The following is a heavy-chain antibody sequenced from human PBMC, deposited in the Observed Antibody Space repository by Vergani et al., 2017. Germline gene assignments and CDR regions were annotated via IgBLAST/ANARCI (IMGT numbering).Heavy chain of an antibody. CDR3: AKASSSSWYCY. CDR1: GFTFSSYD. J-gene: IGHJ4*02. CDR2: ISGSGGIT. V-gene: IGHV3-23*01. Sequence: EVQLLESGGGLVQPGGSLRLSCAASGFTFSSYDMSWVRQAPGKGLEWVSAISGSGGITYLADSVKGRFTISRDNSKNTLSLQMNSLRAEDTAVYYCAKASSSSWYCYGGEGTLVT. D-gene: IGHD6-13*01.